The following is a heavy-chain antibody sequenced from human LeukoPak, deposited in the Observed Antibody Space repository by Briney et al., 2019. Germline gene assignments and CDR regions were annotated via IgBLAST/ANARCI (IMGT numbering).Heavy chain of an antibody. CDR2: IYYSGST. J-gene: IGHJ5*02. CDR1: GDSISNNY. CDR3: ARLITGGWFDP. V-gene: IGHV4-59*08. D-gene: IGHD7-27*01. Sequence: PSETLSPTCTVSGDSISNNYWSWIRQPPGKGLEWIGYIYYSGSTNYNPSLKSRVTISVDTSKNQFSLKLSSVTVADTAVYYCARLITGGWFDPWGQGTLVTVSS.